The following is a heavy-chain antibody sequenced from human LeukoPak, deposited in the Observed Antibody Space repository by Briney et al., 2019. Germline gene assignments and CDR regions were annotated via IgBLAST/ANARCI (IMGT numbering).Heavy chain of an antibody. CDR2: ISYDGSNK. J-gene: IGHJ4*02. V-gene: IGHV3-30-3*01. Sequence: PGRSLRLSCAASGFTFSSYAMHWVRQAPGKGLEWVAVISYDGSNKYYADSVKGRFTISRDNSKNTLYLQMNSLRAEDTAVYYCARLSLTNYYDSSGDYWGQGTLVTVSS. CDR3: ARLSLTNYYDSSGDY. CDR1: GFTFSSYA. D-gene: IGHD3-22*01.